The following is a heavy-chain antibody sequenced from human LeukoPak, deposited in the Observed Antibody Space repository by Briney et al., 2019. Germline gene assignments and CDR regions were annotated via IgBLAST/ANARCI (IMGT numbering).Heavy chain of an antibody. CDR3: ARVPRFSAIFG. CDR1: GFRFSDYS. V-gene: IGHV3-48*01. D-gene: IGHD3-3*01. CDR2: ISSSGSPI. J-gene: IGHJ6*02. Sequence: GGSLRLSCAASGFRFSDYSMNWVCQAPGKGLEWISYISSSGSPIYYADSVKGRFTIARDNAKNSLFLQMNSLRAEDTAVYYCARVPRFSAIFGWGQGTTVTVSS.